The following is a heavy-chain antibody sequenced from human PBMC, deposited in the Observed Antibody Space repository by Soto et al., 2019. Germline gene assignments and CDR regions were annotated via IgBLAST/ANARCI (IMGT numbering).Heavy chain of an antibody. CDR2: ISYDESAK. Sequence: PGGSLRLPCAACGCSFSRYGLHWVHQAPGKCIEGVAGISYDESAKLYSYSVSLRFTISSDNLKIPLFLQMNSLRPEDTAVYYWSKAMIASYDSDAFKVW. D-gene: IGHD3-22*01. CDR3: SKAMIASYDSDAFKV. CDR1: GCSFSRYG. V-gene: IGHV3-30*18. J-gene: IGHJ3*01.